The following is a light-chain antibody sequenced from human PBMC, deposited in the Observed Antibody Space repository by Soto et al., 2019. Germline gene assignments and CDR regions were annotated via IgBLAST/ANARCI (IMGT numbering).Light chain of an antibody. CDR1: QSISSW. V-gene: IGKV1-5*01. CDR2: HAS. Sequence: IQMTQSPSTLSAALGDRVTVSCRASQSISSWLAWYQHRPGKAPKILIYHASSLETGVPSRFSGSGSGTEFTLTISSLQPDDFATYYCQHYNSYGTFGQGTKVDIK. CDR3: QHYNSYGT. J-gene: IGKJ1*01.